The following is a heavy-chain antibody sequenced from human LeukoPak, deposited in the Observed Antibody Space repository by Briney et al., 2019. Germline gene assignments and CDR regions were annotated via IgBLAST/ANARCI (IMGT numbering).Heavy chain of an antibody. V-gene: IGHV4-39*01. D-gene: IGHD5-24*01. CDR1: GGSISSSTYY. CDR3: ATTVGDGYNWFY. Sequence: SETLSLTCTVSGGSISSSTYYWGWIRRPPGKGLEWIGSIYYTGSTYYNPPLKSRVTISVDTSKKQVSLKLSSVTTADTAVYYCATTVGDGYNWFYWGQGTLVTVSS. CDR2: IYYTGST. J-gene: IGHJ4*02.